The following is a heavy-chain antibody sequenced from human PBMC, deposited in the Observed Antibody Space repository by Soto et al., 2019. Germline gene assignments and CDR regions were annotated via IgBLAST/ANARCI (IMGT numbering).Heavy chain of an antibody. D-gene: IGHD3-10*01. V-gene: IGHV3-7*03. CDR1: GFTFSSYW. J-gene: IGHJ4*02. CDR3: ARELGELPFVY. CDR2: IKQDGSEK. Sequence: LSLSCAASGFTFSSYWMSWVRQAPGKGLEWVANIKQDGSEKYYVDPVKGRFTISRDNAKNSLYLQMNSLRAEDTAVYYCARELGELPFVYWGQGTLVTVSS.